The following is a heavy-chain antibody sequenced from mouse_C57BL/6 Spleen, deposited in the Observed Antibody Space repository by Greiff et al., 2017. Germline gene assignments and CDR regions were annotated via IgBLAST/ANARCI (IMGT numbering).Heavy chain of an antibody. J-gene: IGHJ4*01. Sequence: VQLQQSGPELVKPGASVKISCKASGYSFTGYYMNWVKQSPEKSLEWIGEINPSTGGTTYNQKFKAKATLTVDKSSSTAYMQLKSLTSEDSAVYYCAIYGNLPYYAMDYWGQGTSVTVSS. CDR3: AIYGNLPYYAMDY. CDR1: GYSFTGYY. V-gene: IGHV1-42*01. D-gene: IGHD2-1*01. CDR2: INPSTGGT.